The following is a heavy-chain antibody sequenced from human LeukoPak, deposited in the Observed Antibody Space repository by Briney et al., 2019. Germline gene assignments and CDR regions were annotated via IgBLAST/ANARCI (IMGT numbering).Heavy chain of an antibody. V-gene: IGHV3-33*01. D-gene: IGHD1-26*01. Sequence: AGGSLRLSCAASGFTFSTYDMHWVRQAPGKGLEWVAVIRSPGNNKHYADSVMGRFTVSRDNSKNTLYLQMNSLRVDDTAVYYCVRERSSGFVLDYWGQGTLVTVSS. CDR1: GFTFSTYD. J-gene: IGHJ4*02. CDR2: IRSPGNNK. CDR3: VRERSSGFVLDY.